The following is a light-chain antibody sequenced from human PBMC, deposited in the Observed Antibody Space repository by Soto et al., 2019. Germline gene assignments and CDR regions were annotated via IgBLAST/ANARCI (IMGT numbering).Light chain of an antibody. CDR3: QQYNRYYT. CDR1: QSINSW. V-gene: IGKV1-5*01. CDR2: DAS. J-gene: IGKJ2*01. Sequence: DIQMTQSPSALSASVGDRVTITCRASQSINSWLAWYQQKPGKAPKLLIYDASSLERGVPSRFSGSGSGTEFTLTISSLQPDDFATYYCQQYNRYYTFGQGTKLEIK.